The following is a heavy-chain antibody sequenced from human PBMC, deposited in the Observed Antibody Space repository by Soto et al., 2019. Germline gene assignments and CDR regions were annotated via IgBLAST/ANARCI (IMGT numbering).Heavy chain of an antibody. V-gene: IGHV1-69*01. J-gene: IGHJ5*02. D-gene: IGHD2-15*01. CDR2: IIPIFGTA. CDR3: ARDFPVEVVVVAANGENCFDP. CDR1: GGTFSSYA. Sequence: QVQLVQSGAEVKKPGSSVKVSCKASGGTFSSYAISWVRQAPGQGLEWMGGIIPIFGTANYAQKFQGRVTIPAEESTSTAYMGRSSRGFEERAVYYCARDFPVEVVVVAANGENCFDPWGKGPLVTFSP.